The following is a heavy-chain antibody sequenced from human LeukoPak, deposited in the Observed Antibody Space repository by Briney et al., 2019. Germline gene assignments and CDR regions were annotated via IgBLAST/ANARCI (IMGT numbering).Heavy chain of an antibody. CDR3: ARGYHANY. CDR2: IKEDGSEK. D-gene: IGHD1-26*01. CDR1: GGSFSGYY. J-gene: IGHJ4*02. V-gene: IGHV3-7*01. Sequence: ETLSLTCAVYGGSFSGYYWSWIRQPPGKGLEWVANIKEDGSEKYHVDSVKGRFTISRDNAKNSLYLQMNSLRAEDTAVYYCARGYHANYWGQGTLVTVSS.